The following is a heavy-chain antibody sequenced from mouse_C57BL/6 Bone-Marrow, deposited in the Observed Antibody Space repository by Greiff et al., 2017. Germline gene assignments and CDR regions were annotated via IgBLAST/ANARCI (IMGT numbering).Heavy chain of an antibody. V-gene: IGHV5-2*01. CDR1: EYEFPSHD. Sequence: EVQLQQSGGGLVQPGESLKLSCESNEYEFPSHDMSWVRKTPEKRLELVAAINSDGGSTYYPDTMERRFIISRDNTKKTLYLQMSSLRSEDTALYYCARHRTTVVATDWYFDVWGTGTTVTVSS. CDR2: INSDGGST. D-gene: IGHD1-1*01. CDR3: ARHRTTVVATDWYFDV. J-gene: IGHJ1*03.